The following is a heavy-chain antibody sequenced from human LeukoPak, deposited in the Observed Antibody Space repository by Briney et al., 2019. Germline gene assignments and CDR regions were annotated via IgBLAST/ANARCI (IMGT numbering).Heavy chain of an antibody. CDR2: IDPSDSYT. CDR1: GYSFTSYW. D-gene: IGHD3-22*01. Sequence: SGESLQISCKGSGYSFTSYWISWVRQMPGKGLEWMGRIDPSDSYTNYSPSFQGHVTISADKSISTAYLQWSSLKASDTAMYYCARRIGISYYYDSSGPLEYWGQGTLVTVSS. J-gene: IGHJ4*02. CDR3: ARRIGISYYYDSSGPLEY. V-gene: IGHV5-10-1*01.